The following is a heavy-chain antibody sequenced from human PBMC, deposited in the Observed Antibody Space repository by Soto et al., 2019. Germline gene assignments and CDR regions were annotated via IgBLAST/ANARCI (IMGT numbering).Heavy chain of an antibody. J-gene: IGHJ5*01. CDR3: ARLNWVMDRVPLTGFDF. CDR2: IRQDGGRI. D-gene: IGHD3-16*01. CDR1: GFTFSNYW. V-gene: IGHV3-7*01. Sequence: GGSLRLSCAASGFTFSNYWMSWVRQAPGKGLEWVANIRQDGGRIFYMDSMRGRFTISRDNPKSSLYLQMSSLRVDDTAVYYCARLNWVMDRVPLTGFDFWGQGTPVTVSS.